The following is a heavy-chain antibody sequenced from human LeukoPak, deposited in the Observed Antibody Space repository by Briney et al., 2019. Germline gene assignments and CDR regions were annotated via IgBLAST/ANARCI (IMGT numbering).Heavy chain of an antibody. V-gene: IGHV5-10-1*01. Sequence: GESLMISCKGSGYSFTSYWISWVRQMPGKGLEWMGRIDSSDSYTNYSPSFQGHVTISADKSISTAYLQWSSLKASDTAMYYCARQGLLWFGELLPPFDYWGQGTLVTVSS. J-gene: IGHJ4*02. D-gene: IGHD3-10*01. CDR3: ARQGLLWFGELLPPFDY. CDR1: GYSFTSYW. CDR2: IDSSDSYT.